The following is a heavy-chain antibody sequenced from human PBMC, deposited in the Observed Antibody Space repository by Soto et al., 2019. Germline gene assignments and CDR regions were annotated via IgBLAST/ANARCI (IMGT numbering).Heavy chain of an antibody. J-gene: IGHJ4*02. Sequence: EVQLLESGGGLVQTGGSLRLSCAASGFTFSNYAMSWVRQAPGKGLEWVSGISDSGGSTYYADSVKGRFTISRDNSKNTLILQLSSLRADDTAIYYCASRRYYDSRGYYYCYFDYWGQGTLVTVSP. CDR3: ASRRYYDSRGYYYCYFDY. CDR2: ISDSGGST. V-gene: IGHV3-23*01. CDR1: GFTFSNYA. D-gene: IGHD3-22*01.